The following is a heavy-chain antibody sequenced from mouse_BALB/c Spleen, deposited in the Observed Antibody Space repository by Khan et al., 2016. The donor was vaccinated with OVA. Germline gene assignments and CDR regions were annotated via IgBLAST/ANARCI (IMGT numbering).Heavy chain of an antibody. Sequence: MQLEESGPDLVKPGASVKISCKASGYSFTVYYMTWVKQSHGKSPEWIGRVNPNNGDTNYNQNFKGKAILTVDKSSNTAKMELRSQTSEDSAVVYCARGYEFCHYWGQGTLGTVSA. CDR2: VNPNNGDT. CDR3: ARGYEFCHY. D-gene: IGHD2-12*01. V-gene: IGHV1-26*01. CDR1: GYSFTVYY. J-gene: IGHJ3*01.